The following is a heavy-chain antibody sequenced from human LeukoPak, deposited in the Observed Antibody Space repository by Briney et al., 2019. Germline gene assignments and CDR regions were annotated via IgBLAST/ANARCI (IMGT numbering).Heavy chain of an antibody. J-gene: IGHJ4*02. Sequence: ETLSLTCAVYGGSFSGYYWSWIRQPPGKGLEWIGEINHSGSTNYNPSLKSRVTISVDTSKNQFSLKLSSVTAADTAVYYCARHTGYCSGGSCYRYRPRLFDYWGQGTLVTVSS. CDR2: INHSGST. CDR1: GGSFSGYY. D-gene: IGHD2-15*01. V-gene: IGHV4-34*01. CDR3: ARHTGYCSGGSCYRYRPRLFDY.